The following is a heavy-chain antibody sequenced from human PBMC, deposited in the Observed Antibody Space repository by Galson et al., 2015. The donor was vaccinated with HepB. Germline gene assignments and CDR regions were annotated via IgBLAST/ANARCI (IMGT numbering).Heavy chain of an antibody. J-gene: IGHJ1*01. CDR3: THYGPAEYLQH. Sequence: SLRLSCAASGFTFSSYALSWVRQAPGKGLEWVSGISGSGGSTKYADSVKGRFTISRVNSKNTLYLQMNSLRAEDTGVYYCTHYGPAEYLQHWGQGTLVTVSS. CDR1: GFTFSSYA. V-gene: IGHV3-23*01. CDR2: ISGSGGST. D-gene: IGHD3-10*01.